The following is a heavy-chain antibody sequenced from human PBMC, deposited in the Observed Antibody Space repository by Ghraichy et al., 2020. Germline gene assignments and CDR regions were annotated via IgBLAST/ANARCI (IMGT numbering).Heavy chain of an antibody. CDR2: IRGSAGGT. D-gene: IGHD3-16*01. Sequence: GGSLRLSCAASGITFSSYAMSWVRQAPGKGLEWVSSIRGSAGGTYYADSVKGRFTISRDNSKNTLYLQMNSLRAEDTAIYYCAKTRGGDWYFDLWGRGTLVTVSS. CDR3: AKTRGGDWYFDL. V-gene: IGHV3-23*01. CDR1: GITFSSYA. J-gene: IGHJ2*01.